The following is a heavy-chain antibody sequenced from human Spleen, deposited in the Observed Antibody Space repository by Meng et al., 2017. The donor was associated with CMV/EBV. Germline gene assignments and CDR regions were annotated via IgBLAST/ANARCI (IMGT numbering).Heavy chain of an antibody. D-gene: IGHD1-26*01. Sequence: SETLSLTCAVYGWSFSGYYWTWIRQPPGKGLEWIGYIYYSGDTNYNPSLKSRVTISVDTSKNLFSLKLSSVTAPDTARYYCARGLVGSIYGHLEWFDPWGQGILVTVSS. CDR3: ARGLVGSIYGHLEWFDP. J-gene: IGHJ5*02. CDR1: GWSFSGYY. V-gene: IGHV4-59*01. CDR2: IYYSGDT.